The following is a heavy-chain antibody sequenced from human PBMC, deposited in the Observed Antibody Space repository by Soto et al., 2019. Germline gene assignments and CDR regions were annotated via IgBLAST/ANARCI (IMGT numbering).Heavy chain of an antibody. CDR2: ISLYSDGT. CDR3: ARVVPGAEAWFGP. J-gene: IGHJ5*02. Sequence: ASVKVSCKTSGYTFSNYGITWVRQVPGQPLEWLGWISLYSDGTNYAQKFQGRVSMTTDTSTTTAYMELRSLRSDDTAVYYCARVVPGAEAWFGPWGQGTLVTVSS. V-gene: IGHV1-18*01. CDR1: GYTFSNYG. D-gene: IGHD2-2*01.